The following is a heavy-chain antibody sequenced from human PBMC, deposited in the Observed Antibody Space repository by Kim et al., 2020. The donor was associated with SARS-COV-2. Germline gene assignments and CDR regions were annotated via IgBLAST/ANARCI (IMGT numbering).Heavy chain of an antibody. D-gene: IGHD3-10*01. CDR1: GGSISTSSYY. Sequence: SETLSLTCTVSGGSISTSSYYWGWIRQPPGKGLEWIGSMYYSGSPYYNPSLKSRVTISVDTSKNQLSLQLSSVTAADTAVFYCARQLWVRELVFGPYAFDLWGQGTLVTVSS. CDR2: MYYSGSP. CDR3: ARQLWVRELVFGPYAFDL. V-gene: IGHV4-39*01. J-gene: IGHJ3*01.